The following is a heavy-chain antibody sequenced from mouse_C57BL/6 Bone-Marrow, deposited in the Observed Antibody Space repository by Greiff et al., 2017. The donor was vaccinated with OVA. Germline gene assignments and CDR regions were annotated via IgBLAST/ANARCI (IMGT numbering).Heavy chain of an antibody. CDR2: INPNNGGT. CDR1: GYTFTDSN. D-gene: IGHD2-5*01. V-gene: IGHV1-22*01. Sequence: VPLQQSGPELVKPGASVKMSCKASGYTFTDSNMHWVQQSHGKSLEWLGYINPNNGGTSYNQKFKGKATLTVNKSSSTAYMELRSLTSEDSAVYYCAALYSNYLYWGQGTLVTVSA. J-gene: IGHJ3*01. CDR3: AALYSNYLY.